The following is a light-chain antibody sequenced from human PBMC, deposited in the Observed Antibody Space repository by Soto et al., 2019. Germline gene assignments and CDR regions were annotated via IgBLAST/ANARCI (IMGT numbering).Light chain of an antibody. CDR1: QNISSW. V-gene: IGKV1-5*03. Sequence: DIQMTQSTSTLSASVGDRVTITCRASQNISSWLAWYQQRPGKAPTVLIYKASTLESGVPSRFNGTGSGTEFALNISSLQPADFASYYCQHYSTYSYTFGQGTKLEIK. CDR3: QHYSTYSYT. J-gene: IGKJ2*01. CDR2: KAS.